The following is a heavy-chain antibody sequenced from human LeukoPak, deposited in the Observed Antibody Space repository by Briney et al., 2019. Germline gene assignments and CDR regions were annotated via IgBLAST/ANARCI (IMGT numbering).Heavy chain of an antibody. CDR1: GYSISSGYY. CDR2: IYHSGST. Sequence: SETLSLTCAVSGYSISSGYYWGWIRQPPGKGLEWIGSIYHSGSTYYNPPLKSRVTISVDTSKNQFSLKLSSVTAADTAVCYCARQGGSYYNWFDPWGQGTLVTVSS. CDR3: ARQGGSYYNWFDP. J-gene: IGHJ5*02. D-gene: IGHD1-26*01. V-gene: IGHV4-38-2*01.